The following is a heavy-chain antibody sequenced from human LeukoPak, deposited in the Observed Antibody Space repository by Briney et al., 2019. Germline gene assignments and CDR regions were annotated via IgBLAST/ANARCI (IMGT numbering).Heavy chain of an antibody. CDR3: ASHKQLRVY. D-gene: IGHD5-18*01. V-gene: IGHV4-39*01. CDR1: GGSISSSSDY. Sequence: SQTLSLTCTVSGGSISSSSDYWGWIRQPPGKGLEWIGSLYYSGNTYYNPSLKSRGTISVDTSKNQFSLKLSSVTAADTAVYYCASHKQLRVYWGQGTLVTVSS. J-gene: IGHJ4*02. CDR2: LYYSGNT.